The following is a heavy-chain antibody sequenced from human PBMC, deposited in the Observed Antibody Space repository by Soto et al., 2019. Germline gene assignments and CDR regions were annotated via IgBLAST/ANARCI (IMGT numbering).Heavy chain of an antibody. CDR2: INPSSGDT. D-gene: IGHD3-22*01. Sequence: ASVKVSCKASGYTFINFFIQWVRQAPGQGLEWMGWINPSSGDTKYSQQFQGRVIIDRDTSASTAYMELSSLRSEDTAVYYCARGGYFDSSNYLAYWGLGTLVTVSS. CDR1: GYTFINFF. V-gene: IGHV1-3*01. CDR3: ARGGYFDSSNYLAY. J-gene: IGHJ4*02.